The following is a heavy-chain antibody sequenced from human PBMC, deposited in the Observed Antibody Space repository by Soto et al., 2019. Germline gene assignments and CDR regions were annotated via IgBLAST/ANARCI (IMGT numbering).Heavy chain of an antibody. CDR3: TRLGYSRRETYGSGRWAY. V-gene: IGHV3-73*01. CDR2: IRSKANSYAT. D-gene: IGHD3-10*01. J-gene: IGHJ4*02. CDR1: GFTFSGSA. Sequence: GGSLRLSCAASGFTFSGSAMHWVRQASGKGLEWVGRIRSKANSYATAYAASVKGRFTISRDDSKNTAYLQMNSLKTEDTAVYYCTRLGYSRRETYGSGRWAYWGQVTLVTVS.